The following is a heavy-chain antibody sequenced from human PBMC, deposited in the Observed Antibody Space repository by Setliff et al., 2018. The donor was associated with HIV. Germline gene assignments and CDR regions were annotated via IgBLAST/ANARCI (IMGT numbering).Heavy chain of an antibody. J-gene: IGHJ4*02. V-gene: IGHV3-30*04. CDR2: ISFDASNK. CDR1: GFTFDNYA. CDR3: ASGGAYCSGTGCNMD. D-gene: IGHD2-2*02. Sequence: AGGSLRLSCAASGFTFDNYAMHWVRQAPGKGLEWVAVISFDASNKRYADSVKGRFTISRDNSKNTLYLQMNSLRPEDTAVYFCASGGAYCSGTGCNMDWGQGTLVTVSS.